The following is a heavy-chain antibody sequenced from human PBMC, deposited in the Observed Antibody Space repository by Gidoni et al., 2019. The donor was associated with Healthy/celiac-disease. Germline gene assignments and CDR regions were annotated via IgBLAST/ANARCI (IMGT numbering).Heavy chain of an antibody. D-gene: IGHD2-2*02. V-gene: IGHV4-31*03. CDR3: ARVRRRCSSTSCYKGNYGMDV. CDR2: IYYSGST. Sequence: QVQLQESGPGLVKPSQTLSLTCTVSGGSISSGGYYWSWIRQHPGKGLEWIGYIYYSGSTYYNPSLKSRVTISVDTSKNQFSLKLSSVTAADTAVYYCARVRRRCSSTSCYKGNYGMDVWGQGTTVTVSS. J-gene: IGHJ6*02. CDR1: GGSISSGGYY.